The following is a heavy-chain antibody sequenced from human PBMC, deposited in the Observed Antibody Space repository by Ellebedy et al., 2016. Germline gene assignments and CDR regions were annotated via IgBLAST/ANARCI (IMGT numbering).Heavy chain of an antibody. J-gene: IGHJ3*01. Sequence: GGSLRLXCAASGFSVTSNDMSWVRQAPGKGLELVSLIYGGGTSYYAESVKGRFTISRDNSKKTLYLQMSGLGAEDTAVYYCVTRHNGAFDFWGQGTMVTVSS. CDR2: IYGGGTS. D-gene: IGHD1-14*01. CDR1: GFSVTSND. V-gene: IGHV3-53*01. CDR3: VTRHNGAFDF.